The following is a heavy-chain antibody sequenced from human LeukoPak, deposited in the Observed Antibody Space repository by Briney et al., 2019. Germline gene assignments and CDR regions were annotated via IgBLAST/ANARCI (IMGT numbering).Heavy chain of an antibody. V-gene: IGHV1-46*01. CDR3: ARGLMVRGVANNWFDP. CDR2: INPSGGST. Sequence: ASVKVSCKASGYTFTSYYMRWVRQAPGQGLEWMGIINPSGGSTSYAQKFQGRVTMTRDTSTSTVYMELSSLRSEDTAVYYCARGLMVRGVANNWFDPWGQGTLVTVSS. CDR1: GYTFTSYY. D-gene: IGHD3-10*01. J-gene: IGHJ5*02.